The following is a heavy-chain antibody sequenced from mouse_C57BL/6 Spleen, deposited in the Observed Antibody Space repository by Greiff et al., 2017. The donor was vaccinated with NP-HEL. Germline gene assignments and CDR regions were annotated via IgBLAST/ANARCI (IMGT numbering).Heavy chain of an antibody. J-gene: IGHJ2*01. CDR3: ARKKLGAPFDY. D-gene: IGHD4-1*01. Sequence: VQLQQSGGDLVKPGGSLKLSCAASGFTFSSYGMSWVRQTPDKRLEWVATISSGGSYTYYPDSVKGRFTISRDNAKNTLYLQMSSLKSEDTAMYYCARKKLGAPFDYWGQGTTLTVSS. CDR1: GFTFSSYG. CDR2: ISSGGSYT. V-gene: IGHV5-6*01.